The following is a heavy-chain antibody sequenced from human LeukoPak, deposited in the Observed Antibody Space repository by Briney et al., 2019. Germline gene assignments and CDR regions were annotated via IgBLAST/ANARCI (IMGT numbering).Heavy chain of an antibody. CDR1: GGSISSSSYY. V-gene: IGHV4-39*01. CDR2: IYYSGTT. Sequence: PSETLSLTCTVSGGSISSSSYYWGRIRQPPGEGLEWIGTIYYSGTTYYNPSLGSRVTISLDTSKNQSSLKLTSVTAADTAVYYCARRSTKENGFDFWGQGTLVTVSS. D-gene: IGHD1-1*01. J-gene: IGHJ4*02. CDR3: ARRSTKENGFDF.